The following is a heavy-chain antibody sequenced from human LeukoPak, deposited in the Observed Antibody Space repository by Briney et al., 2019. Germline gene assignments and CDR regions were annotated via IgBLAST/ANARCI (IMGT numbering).Heavy chain of an antibody. V-gene: IGHV4-31*03. CDR1: GGSISSGGYF. J-gene: IGHJ5*02. CDR2: IYHGGNT. CDR3: ARVRYYGSGEEIDP. D-gene: IGHD3-10*01. Sequence: SETLSLTCTVSGGSISSGGYFWSWIRQNPGKGLEWIGYIYHGGNTYYNPSLKSRVTISVDTSKNQFSLTLSSVTAADTAMYYCARVRYYGSGEEIDPWGQGTLVTVSS.